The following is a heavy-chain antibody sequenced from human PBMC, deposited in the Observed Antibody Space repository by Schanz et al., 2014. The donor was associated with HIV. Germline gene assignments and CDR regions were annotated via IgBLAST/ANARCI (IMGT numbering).Heavy chain of an antibody. V-gene: IGHV3-23*01. D-gene: IGHD3-10*01. CDR1: GFMFSSYG. CDR2: ISGGGGDT. CDR3: AKGSSLWSFYYGMDV. J-gene: IGHJ6*02. Sequence: VQLLESGGGLVQPGGSLRLSCAASGFMFSSYGMGWVRQAPGKGLEWVSGISGGGGDTYYADSVKGRFTISRDNSKNTLYLQMNSLRAEDTAVYYCAKGSSLWSFYYGMDVWGQGTTVTVSS.